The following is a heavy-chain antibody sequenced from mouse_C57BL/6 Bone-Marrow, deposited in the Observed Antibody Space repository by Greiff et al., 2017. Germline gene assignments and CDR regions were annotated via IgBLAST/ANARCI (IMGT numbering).Heavy chain of an antibody. CDR1: GYTFTSYW. V-gene: IGHV1-61*01. Sequence: VKLQQPGAELVRPGSSVKLSCKASGYTFTSYWMDWVKQRPGQGLEWIGNIYPSDSETHYNQKFKDKATLTVDKSSSTAYMQLSSLTSEDSAVYYCARPTTVVEGYFDVWGKGTTVTVSS. CDR3: ARPTTVVEGYFDV. D-gene: IGHD1-1*01. J-gene: IGHJ1*03. CDR2: IYPSDSET.